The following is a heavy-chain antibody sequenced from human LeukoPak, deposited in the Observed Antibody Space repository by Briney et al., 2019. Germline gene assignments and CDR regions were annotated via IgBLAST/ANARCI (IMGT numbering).Heavy chain of an antibody. J-gene: IGHJ4*02. CDR2: IKEDGSEQ. V-gene: IGHV3-7*03. CDR3: ARDGYCSSTSCYYFDY. CDR1: AFTFSSYW. D-gene: IGHD2-2*03. Sequence: GGSLRLSCAASAFTFSSYWMSWVRQAPGKGLEWVANIKEDGSEQYYVDSLKGRFTISRDNAKNSLYLQMNSLRAEDTALYYCARDGYCSSTSCYYFDYWGQGTLVTVSS.